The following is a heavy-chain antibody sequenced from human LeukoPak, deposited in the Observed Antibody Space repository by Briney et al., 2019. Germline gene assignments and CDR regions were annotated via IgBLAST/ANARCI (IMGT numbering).Heavy chain of an antibody. CDR2: INPNSGGT. Sequence: ASVKVSCKASGYTFTDYYMHCVRQAPGQGLEWMGWINPNSGGTNYAQKFQGRVTMTRDTSISTAYMELTRLRSGDTALYYCARHYSSGWYVFNYWGQGTLVTVSS. V-gene: IGHV1-2*02. J-gene: IGHJ4*02. D-gene: IGHD6-19*01. CDR1: GYTFTDYY. CDR3: ARHYSSGWYVFNY.